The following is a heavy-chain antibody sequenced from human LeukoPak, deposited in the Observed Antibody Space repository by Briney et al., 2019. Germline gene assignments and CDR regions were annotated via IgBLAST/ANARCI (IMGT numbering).Heavy chain of an antibody. V-gene: IGHV3-66*01. Sequence: GGSLRLSCAASGFTVSSNYISWVRQAPGKGLEWVSVIYSGGSTYYRDSVKGRFTVSRDNSKNTLYLQMNTLRAEDTATYYCARTAGSYFRSAFDIWGQGTMVIVSS. J-gene: IGHJ3*02. CDR1: GFTVSSNY. CDR3: ARTAGSYFRSAFDI. CDR2: IYSGGST. D-gene: IGHD1-26*01.